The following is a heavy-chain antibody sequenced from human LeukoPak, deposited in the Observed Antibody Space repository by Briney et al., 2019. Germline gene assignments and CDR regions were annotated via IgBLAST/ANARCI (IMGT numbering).Heavy chain of an antibody. CDR3: AKDRLGYCSGGSCYLNWFDP. Sequence: GGSLRLSCAASGFTFSNYAMSWVRQAPGKGLKWVSVISGSGDSTYYADSVKGRFTISRDNSKNTLYLQMNSLRVEDTAVYYCAKDRLGYCSGGSCYLNWFDPWGQGTLVTVSS. V-gene: IGHV3-23*01. J-gene: IGHJ5*02. CDR2: ISGSGDST. D-gene: IGHD2-15*01. CDR1: GFTFSNYA.